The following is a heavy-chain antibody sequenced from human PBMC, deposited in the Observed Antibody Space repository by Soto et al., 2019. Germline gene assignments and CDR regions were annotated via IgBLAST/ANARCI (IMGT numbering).Heavy chain of an antibody. Sequence: ASVKVSCKASGYTFTGYAMHWVRQAPGQRLEWMGWINAGNGNTKYSQKFQGRVTITRDTSASTAYMELSSLRSEDTAVYYCASSHIAAAPYGMEVWGQGTTVTVSS. V-gene: IGHV1-3*01. CDR1: GYTFTGYA. D-gene: IGHD6-13*01. CDR2: INAGNGNT. CDR3: ASSHIAAAPYGMEV. J-gene: IGHJ6*02.